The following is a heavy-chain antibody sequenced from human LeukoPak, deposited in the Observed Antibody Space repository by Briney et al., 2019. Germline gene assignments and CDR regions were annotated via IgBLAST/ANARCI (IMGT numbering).Heavy chain of an antibody. CDR1: GGTFSSYT. Sequence: GSSVKVSCKASGGTFSSYTISWVRQAPGQGLEWMGRIIPILGIANYAQKFQGRVTITADKSTSTAYMELSSLRSEDTAVYYCARHNNPPMVYAIANWFDPWGQGTLVTVSS. V-gene: IGHV1-69*02. CDR2: IIPILGIA. J-gene: IGHJ5*02. D-gene: IGHD2-8*01. CDR3: ARHNNPPMVYAIANWFDP.